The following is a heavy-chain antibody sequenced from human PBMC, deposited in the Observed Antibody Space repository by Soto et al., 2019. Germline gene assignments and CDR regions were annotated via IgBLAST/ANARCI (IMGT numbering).Heavy chain of an antibody. V-gene: IGHV3-23*01. CDR2: ISGSGGST. D-gene: IGHD3-10*01. CDR1: GFTFSSYA. Sequence: EVQLLESGGGLVQPGGSLRLSCAASGFTFSSYAMSWVRQAPGEGLEWGSAISGSGGSTYYADSVKGRFTISRDNSKNTLYLQTNSLRAEDTAVYYCAKDQQAYITMVRGAVDYGGQGTLVTVSS. J-gene: IGHJ4*02. CDR3: AKDQQAYITMVRGAVDY.